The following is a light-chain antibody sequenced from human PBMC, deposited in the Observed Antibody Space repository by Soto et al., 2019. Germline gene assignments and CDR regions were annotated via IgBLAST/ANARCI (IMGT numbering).Light chain of an antibody. CDR3: QQYDTWPWT. CDR1: QNISTN. J-gene: IGKJ1*01. Sequence: EIVMTQSPATLSVSPGARATLSCRASQNISTNLAWYQHKPGQPPSLLIYGAATRATGVPARFSGSGSWTQFTLTITSLQSEGFSVYYCQQYDTWPWTFGQGTKVDIK. CDR2: GAA. V-gene: IGKV3-15*01.